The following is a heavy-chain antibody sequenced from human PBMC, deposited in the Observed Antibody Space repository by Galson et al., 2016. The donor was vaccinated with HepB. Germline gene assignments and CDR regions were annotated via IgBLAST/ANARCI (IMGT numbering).Heavy chain of an antibody. CDR3: ARDLSGPDR. V-gene: IGHV3-74*01. CDR2: IEGDGTRP. Sequence: SLRLSCAASGFTFSRSDMHWVRQVPGKGLMWVARIEGDGTRPIYAASVEGRFIISSDSAENTVYLQMNRLRAEDTALYYCARDLSGPDRWGQGTLVTVSP. J-gene: IGHJ5*02. CDR1: GFTFSRSD.